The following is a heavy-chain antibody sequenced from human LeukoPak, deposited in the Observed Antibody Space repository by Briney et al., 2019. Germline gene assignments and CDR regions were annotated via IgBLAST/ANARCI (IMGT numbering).Heavy chain of an antibody. V-gene: IGHV3-23*01. CDR3: ARRAGDYSHPYDY. CDR1: GLSLNSYA. CDR2: SSSSDDGK. Sequence: WGSLRLSCTASGLSLNSYAISWVRQVPGKGLEWVSASSSSDDGKWYADSVRGRFTISRDNSKNTLYLQMNSLRAEDTAVYYCARRAGDYSHPYDYWGQGTLVTVSS. J-gene: IGHJ4*02. D-gene: IGHD3-22*01.